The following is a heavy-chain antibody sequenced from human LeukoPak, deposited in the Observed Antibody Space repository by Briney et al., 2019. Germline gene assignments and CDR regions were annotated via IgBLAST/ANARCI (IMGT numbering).Heavy chain of an antibody. V-gene: IGHV4-34*01. CDR3: AAGGGSRDAFDI. CDR1: GGSFSGYY. D-gene: IGHD2-15*01. Sequence: SETLSLTCAVYGGSFSGYYWSWIRQPPGKGLEWIGEINHSGSTNYNPSLKSRVTISVDKSKNQFSLKLSSVTAADTAVYYCAAGGGSRDAFDIWGQGTMVTVSS. J-gene: IGHJ3*02. CDR2: INHSGST.